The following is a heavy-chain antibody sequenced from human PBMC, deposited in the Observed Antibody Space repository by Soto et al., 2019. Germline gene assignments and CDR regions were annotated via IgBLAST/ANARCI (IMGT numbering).Heavy chain of an antibody. Sequence: QITLKESGPTLVKPTQPLTLTCTFSGFSLSTSGVGVGWIRQPPGKALEWLALIYWDDDKRYSPYLKSRLTITKDTSKNQVVLTMTNMDPVDTATYYCAHSLIPNWGSRGAFDYWGQGTLVTVSS. V-gene: IGHV2-5*02. CDR3: AHSLIPNWGSRGAFDY. J-gene: IGHJ4*02. D-gene: IGHD7-27*01. CDR2: IYWDDDK. CDR1: GFSLSTSGVG.